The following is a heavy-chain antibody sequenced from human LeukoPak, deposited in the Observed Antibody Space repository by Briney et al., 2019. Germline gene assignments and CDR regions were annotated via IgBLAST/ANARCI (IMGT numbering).Heavy chain of an antibody. V-gene: IGHV3-74*01. CDR2: INSDGSST. J-gene: IGHJ4*02. D-gene: IGHD1-26*01. CDR1: GFTFLSYS. CDR3: MYSGNYRFDY. Sequence: GGSLRLSCAASGFTFLSYSMNWVRQAPGKGLVWVSRINSDGSSTSYADSVKGRFTISRDNAKNTLYLQMNSLRVEDTAVYYCMYSGNYRFDYWGQGTLVTVSS.